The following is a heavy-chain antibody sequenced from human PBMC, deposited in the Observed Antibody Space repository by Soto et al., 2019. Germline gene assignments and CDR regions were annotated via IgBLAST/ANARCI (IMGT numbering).Heavy chain of an antibody. CDR1: GFAVSSKY. CDR2: IYGGGTT. V-gene: IGHV3-53*01. Sequence: EVQLVESGGGLIQPGGSLRLSCAASGFAVSSKYMTWVRQAPGKGLEWVSVIYGGGTTYYADSVKGRFTISRDTSKNTLYLQMKSLRDEDTAVDYCVQTTGWPGFDNWGQGTLVTVSS. D-gene: IGHD6-19*01. CDR3: VQTTGWPGFDN. J-gene: IGHJ4*02.